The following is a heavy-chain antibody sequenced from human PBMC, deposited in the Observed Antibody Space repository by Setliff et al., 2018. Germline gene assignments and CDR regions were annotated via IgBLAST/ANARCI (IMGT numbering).Heavy chain of an antibody. D-gene: IGHD2-8*01. Sequence: SETLSLTCTVSGDSLTSGPYYWTWVRQPAGKGLEWIGHIYTSGTTNYNPPLKSRATISVETSKNQFSLPLTSVTSADTAVYFCARGGVLGTGDFDYWGQGTLVTVSS. V-gene: IGHV4-61*10. CDR2: IYTSGTT. J-gene: IGHJ4*02. CDR3: ARGGVLGTGDFDY. CDR1: GDSLTSGPYY.